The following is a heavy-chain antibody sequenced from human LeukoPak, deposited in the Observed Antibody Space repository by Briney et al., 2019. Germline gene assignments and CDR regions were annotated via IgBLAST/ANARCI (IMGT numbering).Heavy chain of an antibody. V-gene: IGHV4-59*01. CDR3: ARDGYCSSTSCSSHGYYYMDV. Sequence: PSETLSLTCTVSGGSISSYYWSWIRQPPGKGLEGIGYIYYSGSTNYNPSLKSRVTISVDTSKNQFSLKLSSVTAADTAVYYCARDGYCSSTSCSSHGYYYMDVWGKGTTVTVSS. J-gene: IGHJ6*03. D-gene: IGHD2-2*03. CDR2: IYYSGST. CDR1: GGSISSYY.